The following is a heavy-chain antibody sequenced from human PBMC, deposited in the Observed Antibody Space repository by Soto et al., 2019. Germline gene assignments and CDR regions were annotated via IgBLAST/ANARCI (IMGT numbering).Heavy chain of an antibody. J-gene: IGHJ4*02. D-gene: IGHD2-8*02. CDR1: GDSVSSNSAA. CDR3: AMGTGTFEY. Sequence: SQTLSLTCAISGDSVSSNSAARNWIRQSPSRGLEWLGRTYYRSKWYNDYAGSTKSRIIINPDTSKNQYSLQLNSVTPEDTAVYYCAMGTGTFEYWGQGTLVTVSS. CDR2: TYYRSKWYN. V-gene: IGHV6-1*01.